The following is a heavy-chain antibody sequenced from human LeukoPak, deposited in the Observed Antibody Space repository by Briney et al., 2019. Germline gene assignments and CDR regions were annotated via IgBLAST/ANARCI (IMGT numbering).Heavy chain of an antibody. CDR1: GGSISYYY. Sequence: NASETLSLTCTVSGGSISYYYWSWIRQPPGKGLEWIGYVYYSGSTSYNPSLKSRVTISVDTSKNQFSLKLSSVTAADTAVYFCARRSGWGSYPFDIWGQGTMVTVSS. CDR2: VYYSGST. D-gene: IGHD7-27*01. J-gene: IGHJ3*02. V-gene: IGHV4-59*08. CDR3: ARRSGWGSYPFDI.